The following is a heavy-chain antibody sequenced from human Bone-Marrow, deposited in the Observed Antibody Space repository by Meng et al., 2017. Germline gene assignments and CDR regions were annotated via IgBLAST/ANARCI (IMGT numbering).Heavy chain of an antibody. Sequence: QVQLQESGPGLVKPSQTLSLTCTVSGGSISSGGYYWSWIRQHPGKGLEWIGYIYYSGSTYYNPSLKSLVTISVDTSKNQFSLKLSSVTAADTAVYYCARTYYDFWSGYYYFDYWGQGTLVRLL. CDR1: GGSISSGGYY. J-gene: IGHJ4*02. CDR2: IYYSGST. D-gene: IGHD3-3*01. CDR3: ARTYYDFWSGYYYFDY. V-gene: IGHV4-31*01.